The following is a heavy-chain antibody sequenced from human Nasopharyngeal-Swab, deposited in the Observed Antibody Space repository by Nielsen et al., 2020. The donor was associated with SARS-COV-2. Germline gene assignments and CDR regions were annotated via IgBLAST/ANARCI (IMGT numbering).Heavy chain of an antibody. J-gene: IGHJ6*02. CDR2: IYPGDSDT. Sequence: KVSCKGSGYSFTSYWIGWVRQMSGKGLEWMGIIYPGDSDTRYSPSFQGQVTISADKSISTAYLQWSSLKASDTAMYYCARQIINNWNDDLGWYYYGMDVWGQGTTVTVSS. CDR3: ARQIINNWNDDLGWYYYGMDV. V-gene: IGHV5-51*01. D-gene: IGHD1-20*01. CDR1: GYSFTSYW.